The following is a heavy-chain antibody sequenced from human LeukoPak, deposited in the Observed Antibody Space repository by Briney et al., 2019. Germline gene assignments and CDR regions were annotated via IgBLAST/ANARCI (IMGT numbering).Heavy chain of an antibody. Sequence: ASGTVSFKASGYTFTIYYMHWVRQAPGQGGEGMGMINPSGGSTSYAQKFQGRVTMTRDTSTSTVYMELSSLRSEDTAVYYCARWASRWQPKKSYYFDYWGQGTLVTVSS. CDR2: INPSGGST. V-gene: IGHV1-46*01. D-gene: IGHD2-15*01. J-gene: IGHJ4*02. CDR3: ARWASRWQPKKSYYFDY. CDR1: GYTFTIYY.